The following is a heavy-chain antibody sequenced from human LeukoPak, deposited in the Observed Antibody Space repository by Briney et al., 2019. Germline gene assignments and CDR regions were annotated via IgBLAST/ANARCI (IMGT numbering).Heavy chain of an antibody. CDR1: GYSFTNFW. CDR3: ARQYCSGGSCYSDY. J-gene: IGHJ4*02. D-gene: IGHD2-15*01. Sequence: GESLKISCKGSGYSFTNFWIGWVRQMPGKGLEWMGVISPGDSGIRYSPSFQGQVTISADKSISTAYLQWSSLKASDTAMYYCARQYCSGGSCYSDYWGQGTLVTVSS. V-gene: IGHV5-51*01. CDR2: ISPGDSGI.